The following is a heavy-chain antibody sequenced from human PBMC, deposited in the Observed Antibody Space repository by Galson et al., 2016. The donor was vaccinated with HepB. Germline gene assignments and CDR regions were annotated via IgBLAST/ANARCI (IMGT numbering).Heavy chain of an antibody. CDR1: DDSISSNSFS. CDR2: VYRGKT. Sequence: EPLSLTCSVSDDSISSNSFSWGWVRQPPGKGLEWIGTVYRGKTYYNPSLAGRVTISVGMSTDLFSLKLTSLTAADTAVYYCARAGLGSKASFDSWGQGTLVAVSS. V-gene: IGHV4-39*01. J-gene: IGHJ4*02. D-gene: IGHD1-26*01. CDR3: ARAGLGSKASFDS.